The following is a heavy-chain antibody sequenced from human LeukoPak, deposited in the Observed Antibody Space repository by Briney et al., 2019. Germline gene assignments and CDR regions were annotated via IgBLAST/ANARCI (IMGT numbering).Heavy chain of an antibody. CDR1: GGSLSRYH. J-gene: IGHJ3*02. V-gene: IGHV4-59*01. CDR3: ARSDYHNSGSHTVFDAFDI. D-gene: IGHD3-10*01. CDR2: IDDSGNT. Sequence: SETLSLTCTVSGGSLSRYHWSWIRRPPGKGLEWIGYIDDSGNTNYNPSLKSQVTISVDKSKNQFSLKLSFVTAADTAMYYCARSDYHNSGSHTVFDAFDIWGQGTRVTVSS.